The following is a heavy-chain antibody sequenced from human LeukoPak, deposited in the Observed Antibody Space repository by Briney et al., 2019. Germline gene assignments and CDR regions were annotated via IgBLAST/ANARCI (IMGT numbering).Heavy chain of an antibody. D-gene: IGHD4-17*01. J-gene: IGHJ6*02. V-gene: IGHV1-18*01. CDR3: AREYGDYYYYGMDV. CDR1: GGTFTSYG. CDR2: ISAYNGNT. Sequence: ASVKVSCKASGGTFTSYGISWVRQAPGQGLEWMGWISAYNGNTNYAQKLQGRVTMTTDTSTSTAYMELRSLRSDDTAVYYCAREYGDYYYYGMDVWGQGTTVTVSS.